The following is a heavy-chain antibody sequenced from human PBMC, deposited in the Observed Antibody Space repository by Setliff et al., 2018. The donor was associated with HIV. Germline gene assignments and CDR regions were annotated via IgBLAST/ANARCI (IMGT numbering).Heavy chain of an antibody. CDR3: ARDPIVARPDYFDY. D-gene: IGHD3-22*01. CDR2: TSFDAGIS. V-gene: IGHV3-30*04. J-gene: IGHJ4*02. CDR1: GFTFSSYT. Sequence: GGSLRLSCVASGFTFSSYTMHWVRQAPGKGLELVAVTSFDAGISFYADSVKGRFTISRDNSKNTLYLQMNSLRPEDMAVYYCARDPIVARPDYFDYWGQGTLVTVSS.